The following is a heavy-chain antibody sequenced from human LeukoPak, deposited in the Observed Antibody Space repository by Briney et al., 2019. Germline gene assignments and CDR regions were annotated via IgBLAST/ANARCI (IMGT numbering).Heavy chain of an antibody. CDR1: GYTFTSYG. V-gene: IGHV1-18*01. J-gene: IGHJ4*02. Sequence: ASVKVSCKASGYTFTSYGISWVRQAPGQGLEWMGWISAYNGNTNYAQKLQGRVTMTTDTSTSTAYMELRSLRSDDTAVYYCARDYEDGSGSRSPYFDYWGQGTLVTVSS. D-gene: IGHD3-10*01. CDR3: ARDYEDGSGSRSPYFDY. CDR2: ISAYNGNT.